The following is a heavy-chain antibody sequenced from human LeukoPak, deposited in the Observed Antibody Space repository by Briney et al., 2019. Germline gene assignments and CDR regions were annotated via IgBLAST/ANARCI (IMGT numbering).Heavy chain of an antibody. V-gene: IGHV3-23*01. Sequence: PGGSLRLSCAASGFTFDDYTMHWVRQAPGKGLEWVSGITDSGVSTYYADSVKGRFTVSRDNSKNTLYLQMNSLRAEDTAVYYCAKDLGYGGNPPVYFDYWGQGTLVTVSS. CDR2: ITDSGVST. J-gene: IGHJ4*02. D-gene: IGHD4-23*01. CDR1: GFTFDDYT. CDR3: AKDLGYGGNPPVYFDY.